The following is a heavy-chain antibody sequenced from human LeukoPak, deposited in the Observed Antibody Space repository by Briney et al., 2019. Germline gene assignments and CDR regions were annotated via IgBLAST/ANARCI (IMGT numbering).Heavy chain of an antibody. V-gene: IGHV3-9*01. CDR3: ARDVTWFGETHVDY. CDR1: GFTFDDYA. D-gene: IGHD3-10*01. Sequence: GGSLRLSCAASGFTFDDYAMHWVRQAPGKGLEWVSGISWNSGSIGYADSVKGRFTISRDNAKNSLYLQMNSLRAEDTAVYYCARDVTWFGETHVDYWGQGTLVTVSS. J-gene: IGHJ4*02. CDR2: ISWNSGSI.